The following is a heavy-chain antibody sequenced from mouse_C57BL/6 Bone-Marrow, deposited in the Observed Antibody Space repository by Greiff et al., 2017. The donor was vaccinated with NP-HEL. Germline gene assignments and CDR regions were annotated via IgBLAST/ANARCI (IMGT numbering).Heavy chain of an antibody. CDR1: GFTFSSYA. CDR2: ISSGGDYI. J-gene: IGHJ2*01. Sequence: EVKVVESGEGLVKPGGSLKLSCAASGFTFSSYAMSWVRQTPEKRLEWVAYISSGGDYIYYADTVKGRFTISRDNARNTLYLQMSSLKSEDTAMYYCTRDHIYDGYYYYFDYWGQGTTLTVSS. CDR3: TRDHIYDGYYYYFDY. V-gene: IGHV5-9-1*02. D-gene: IGHD2-3*01.